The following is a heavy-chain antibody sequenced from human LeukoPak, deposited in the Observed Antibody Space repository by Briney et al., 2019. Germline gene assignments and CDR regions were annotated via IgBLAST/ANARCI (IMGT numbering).Heavy chain of an antibody. CDR3: TTDYGDYVFRSDC. Sequence: GGSLRLSCAASGFTFSNAWMNWVRQAPGKGLEWVGRIKSKTAGGTTDYAAPVKGRFIISRDDSKNTLYLQMNSLKTEDTAVYYCTTDYGDYVFRSDCWGQGALVTVSS. CDR2: IKSKTAGGTT. CDR1: GFTFSNAW. V-gene: IGHV3-15*01. J-gene: IGHJ4*02. D-gene: IGHD4-17*01.